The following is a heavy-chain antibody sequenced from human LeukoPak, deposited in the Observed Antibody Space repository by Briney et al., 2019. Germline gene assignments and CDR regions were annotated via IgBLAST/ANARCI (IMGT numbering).Heavy chain of an antibody. Sequence: QTGGSLRLSCAASGFTLSSYAMSWVRQAPGKGLEWVSTFSDNGGSTYYADSVKGRFTISRDNSKNTLYLQINSLRAEDTAVYYCAKGVVAVAGLFDYWGQGTLVTVSS. V-gene: IGHV3-23*01. J-gene: IGHJ4*02. CDR3: AKGVVAVAGLFDY. CDR2: FSDNGGST. D-gene: IGHD6-19*01. CDR1: GFTLSSYA.